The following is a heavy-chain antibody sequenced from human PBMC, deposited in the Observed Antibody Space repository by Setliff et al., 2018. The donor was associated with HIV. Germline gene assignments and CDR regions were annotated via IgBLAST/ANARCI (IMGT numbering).Heavy chain of an antibody. CDR2: IIPSSGST. V-gene: IGHV1-46*01. CDR3: AKDWDPSVLPEGSFDY. CDR1: GGTFSSYA. Sequence: ASVKVSCKASGGTFSSYAINWVRQAPGQGLEWMGGIIPSSGSTTYAQKFQGRVTMTRDTSTSTVYMELSSLRSEDTAVYYCAKDWDPSVLPEGSFDYWGQGTLVTVSS. J-gene: IGHJ4*02. D-gene: IGHD1-26*01.